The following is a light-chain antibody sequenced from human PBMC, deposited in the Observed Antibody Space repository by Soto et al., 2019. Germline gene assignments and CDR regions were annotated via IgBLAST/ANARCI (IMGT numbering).Light chain of an antibody. Sequence: EMVMTQSPATLSVSPGERATLSCRASQSVSSNLAWYQQKPGQAPRLLIYGASTRATGIPARFSGRGSGTEFTLTIRSLQSEDFALYYCQQYNNWPRTFGKGTKVDIK. J-gene: IGKJ1*01. CDR2: GAS. CDR3: QQYNNWPRT. CDR1: QSVSSN. V-gene: IGKV3-15*01.